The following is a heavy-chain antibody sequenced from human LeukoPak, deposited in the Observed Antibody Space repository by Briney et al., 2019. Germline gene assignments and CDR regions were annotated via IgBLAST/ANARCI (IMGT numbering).Heavy chain of an antibody. CDR2: ISWNSGSI. Sequence: GRSLRLSCAASGFTFDDYAMHWVRQAPGKGLEGVSGISWNSGSIGYADSVKGRFTISRDNAKNSLYLQMNSLRAEDTALYYCAKGHSGSYYEGNFDYWGQGTLVTVSS. CDR1: GFTFDDYA. V-gene: IGHV3-9*01. CDR3: AKGHSGSYYEGNFDY. J-gene: IGHJ4*02. D-gene: IGHD1-26*01.